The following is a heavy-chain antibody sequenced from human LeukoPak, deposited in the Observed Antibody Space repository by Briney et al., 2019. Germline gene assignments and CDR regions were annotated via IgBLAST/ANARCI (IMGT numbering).Heavy chain of an antibody. Sequence: GGSLRLSCAASGFTFSSYSMSWVRQAPGKGLEWVSSISTTGGSTQYADSVKGRFTISRDNSKNTLYLQMNSLRAEDTAVYYCAKNKQWLFDYWGQGSLVTVSS. CDR2: ISTTGGST. CDR1: GFTFSSYS. D-gene: IGHD6-19*01. V-gene: IGHV3-23*01. CDR3: AKNKQWLFDY. J-gene: IGHJ4*02.